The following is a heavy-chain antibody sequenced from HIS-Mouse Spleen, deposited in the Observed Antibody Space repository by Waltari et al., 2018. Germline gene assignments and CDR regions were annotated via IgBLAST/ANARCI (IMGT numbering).Heavy chain of an antibody. Sequence: EVQLLESGGGLVQPGGSLRLSCAASGFTFSSYAMSWVRQAQGKGLEWVSAISGSGGSTYYADSVKGRFTISRDNSKNTLYLQMNSLRAEDTAVYYCAQNYYGSGSYYYWGQGTLVTVSS. CDR2: ISGSGGST. D-gene: IGHD3-10*01. V-gene: IGHV3-23*01. CDR3: AQNYYGSGSYYY. CDR1: GFTFSSYA. J-gene: IGHJ4*02.